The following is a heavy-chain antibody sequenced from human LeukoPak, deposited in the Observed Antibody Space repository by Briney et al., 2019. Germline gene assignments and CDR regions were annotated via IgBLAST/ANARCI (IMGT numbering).Heavy chain of an antibody. CDR1: GYTFTGYY. CDR2: INPNSGGT. V-gene: IGHV1-2*02. CDR3: TREGTASTGIGPYDF. J-gene: IGHJ4*02. D-gene: IGHD6-13*01. Sequence: GASVKVSCKASGYTFTGYYMHWVRQAPGQGLEWMGWINPNSGGTNYAQKFQGRVTMTRDTSISTAYMELRSLTSDDTAVYYCTREGTASTGIGPYDFWGQGTLVTVSS.